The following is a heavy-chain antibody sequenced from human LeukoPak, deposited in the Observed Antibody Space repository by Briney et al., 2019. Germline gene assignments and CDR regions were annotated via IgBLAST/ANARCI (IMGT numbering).Heavy chain of an antibody. CDR1: GYSFIGYY. D-gene: IGHD1-7*01. Sequence: ASVKVSCKASGYSFIGYYIHWVRQAPGQGLEWMGWGNPNSGDTKYAQKFQGRVTMTRDTSISTAYMELSRLKSDDTAVYYCARDQGRRVWYNWNYGEDAFDIWGQGTMVTVSS. CDR2: GNPNSGDT. J-gene: IGHJ3*02. CDR3: ARDQGRRVWYNWNYGEDAFDI. V-gene: IGHV1-2*02.